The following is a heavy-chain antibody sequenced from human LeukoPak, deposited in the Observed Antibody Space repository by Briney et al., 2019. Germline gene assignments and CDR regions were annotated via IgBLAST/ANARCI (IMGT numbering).Heavy chain of an antibody. D-gene: IGHD5-18*01. CDR3: ASSPLPRGYSYGPLRPRAYYYGMDV. J-gene: IGHJ6*02. CDR1: GGSFSGYY. CDR2: INHSGST. V-gene: IGHV4-34*01. Sequence: PSETLSLTCAVYGGSFSGYYWSWIRQPPGKGLEWIGEINHSGSTNYNPSLKSRVTISVDTSKNQFSLKLSSVTAADTAVYYCASSPLPRGYSYGPLRPRAYYYGMDVWGQGTTVTVSS.